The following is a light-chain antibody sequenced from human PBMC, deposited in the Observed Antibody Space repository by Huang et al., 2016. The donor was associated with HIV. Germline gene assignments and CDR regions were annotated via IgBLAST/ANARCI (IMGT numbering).Light chain of an antibody. CDR2: GAS. CDR1: ESVSTN. V-gene: IGKV3-15*01. J-gene: IGKJ1*01. CDR3: QQYNTWPWT. Sequence: EIVMTQSPATLSVSPGGGATLSCRASESVSTNLAWYQQKPGQAPRLLIYGASTRAAGSPATFSGSGSATEFSLTISSLQSEDFAFYHCQQYNTWPWTFGQGTKVEI.